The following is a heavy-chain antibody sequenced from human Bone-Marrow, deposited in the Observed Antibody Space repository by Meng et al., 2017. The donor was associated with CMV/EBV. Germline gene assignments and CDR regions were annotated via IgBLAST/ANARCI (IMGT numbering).Heavy chain of an antibody. Sequence: ASVKVSCKASGYTFTFYSMHWMLQAPGQGLEWMGVINPSGDSTSYAQKFQGRVTMTRDTSTSTVYMELSSLRSEDTAVYYCARAGIRFLEWLLSAMDVWGQGTTVTVSS. V-gene: IGHV1-46*01. J-gene: IGHJ6*02. CDR1: GYTFTFYS. CDR2: INPSGDST. CDR3: ARAGIRFLEWLLSAMDV. D-gene: IGHD3-3*01.